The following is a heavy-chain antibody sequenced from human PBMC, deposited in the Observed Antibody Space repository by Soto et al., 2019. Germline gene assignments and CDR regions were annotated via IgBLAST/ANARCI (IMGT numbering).Heavy chain of an antibody. Sequence: PSETLSLTCSVSGDSISNLDYFWAWIRQPPGQALEYIGYIYKSATTYYNPSFESRVVISVDTSKSQFSLNVTSVTAADTAVYFCARGRYCLTGRCFPNWFDPWGQGALVTVSS. CDR2: IYKSATT. CDR1: GDSISNLDYF. D-gene: IGHD7-27*01. J-gene: IGHJ5*02. V-gene: IGHV4-30-4*01. CDR3: ARGRYCLTGRCFPNWFDP.